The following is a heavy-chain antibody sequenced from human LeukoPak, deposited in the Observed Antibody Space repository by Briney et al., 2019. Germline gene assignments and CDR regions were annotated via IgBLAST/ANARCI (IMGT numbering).Heavy chain of an antibody. CDR3: ARDSSMLRGPLVIYYFDF. J-gene: IGHJ4*02. CDR1: GFTFSSYN. Sequence: PGGSLRLSCAASGFTFSSYNMNWVRQAPGKGLEWVSTISGGGDATYYADSVKGRFTISRDNSKNTLYLQMNSLRVEDTAVYYCARDSSMLRGPLVIYYFDFWGQGTLVTVSS. D-gene: IGHD3-10*01. CDR2: ISGGGDAT. V-gene: IGHV3-23*01.